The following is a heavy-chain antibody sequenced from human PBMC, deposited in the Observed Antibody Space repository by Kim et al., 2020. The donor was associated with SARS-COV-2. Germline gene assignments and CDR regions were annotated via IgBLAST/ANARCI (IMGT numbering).Heavy chain of an antibody. Sequence: GVSLRLSCVASGFTFSNYGMHWVRQAPGEGLEWVAVISYDGSDKKEADSVKGRFIVSRDNSKNTVFLQMDSLRLDDTGVYYCAKEDAVRVAGDFDLWGQGTLVTVSS. J-gene: IGHJ4*02. CDR2: ISYDGSDK. V-gene: IGHV3-30*18. CDR1: GFTFSNYG. D-gene: IGHD6-19*01. CDR3: AKEDAVRVAGDFDL.